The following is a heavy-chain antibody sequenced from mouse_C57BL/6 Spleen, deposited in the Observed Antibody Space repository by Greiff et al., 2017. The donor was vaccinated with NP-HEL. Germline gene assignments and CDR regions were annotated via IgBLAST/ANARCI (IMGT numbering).Heavy chain of an antibody. J-gene: IGHJ2*01. CDR3: ARGRAITTVVAPFDY. D-gene: IGHD1-1*01. Sequence: QVQLQQPGAELVKPGASVKLSCKASGYTFTSYWMHWVKQRPGRGLEWIGRIDPNSGGTKYNEKFKSKATLTVDKPSSTAYMQLSSLTSEDSAVYYCARGRAITTVVAPFDYWGQGTTLTVSS. CDR1: GYTFTSYW. V-gene: IGHV1-72*01. CDR2: IDPNSGGT.